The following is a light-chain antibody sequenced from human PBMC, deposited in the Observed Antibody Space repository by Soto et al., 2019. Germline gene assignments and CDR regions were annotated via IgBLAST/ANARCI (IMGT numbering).Light chain of an antibody. J-gene: IGKJ1*01. CDR3: KQDGSSPVR. CDR1: QIVSSKY. V-gene: IGKV3-20*01. CDR2: LAF. Sequence: EILLTPVSSTLSVSPVEKTTLSCRASQIVSSKYLALYQAKPGPAPRLPIHLAFSRATGIPARISGSGSGTDFPLTISRLGPEDFAVYYCKQDGSSPVRFGEGSKV.